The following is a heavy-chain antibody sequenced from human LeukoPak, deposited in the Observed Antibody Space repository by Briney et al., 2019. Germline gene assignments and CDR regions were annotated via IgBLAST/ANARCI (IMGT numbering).Heavy chain of an antibody. CDR1: GFTFSDYY. D-gene: IGHD3/OR15-3a*01. Sequence: GGSLRLSCAASGFTFSDYYMSWIRQAPGKGLEWVSYISSSGSTIYYADSVKGRFTISRDNAKNSLYLQMNSLRAEDTAVYYCAREGLIDYYYYYMDVWGKGTTVTVSS. J-gene: IGHJ6*03. V-gene: IGHV3-11*04. CDR2: ISSSGSTI. CDR3: AREGLIDYYYYYMDV.